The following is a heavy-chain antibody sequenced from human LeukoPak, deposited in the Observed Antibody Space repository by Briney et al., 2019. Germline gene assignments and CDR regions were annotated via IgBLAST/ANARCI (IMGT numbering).Heavy chain of an antibody. Sequence: GGSLRLSCAASGLTVSSNHMSWVRQAPGKGLEWVGFIRAKGSGGSTEYAASVKGRFTISRDDSRSMAYLQMDGLRTEDTAVYYCTRERDYTDEYWGQGTLVTVSS. CDR2: IRAKGSGGST. CDR1: GLTVSSNH. D-gene: IGHD4-11*01. CDR3: TRERDYTDEY. V-gene: IGHV3-71*01. J-gene: IGHJ4*02.